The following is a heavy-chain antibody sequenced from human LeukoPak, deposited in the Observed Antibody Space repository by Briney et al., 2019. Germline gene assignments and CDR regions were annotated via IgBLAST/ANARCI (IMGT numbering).Heavy chain of an antibody. CDR1: GGSISSYY. D-gene: IGHD6-13*01. Sequence: SETLSLTCTVSGGSISSYYWSWIRQPAGKGLEWIGYIYHTGSTKHNPSLKSRVTMSVDTSKNQFSLKLTSVTAADTAVYYCAREIRYSSSWYGVDYWGQGTLVTVSS. CDR3: AREIRYSSSWYGVDY. CDR2: IYHTGST. J-gene: IGHJ4*02. V-gene: IGHV4-59*01.